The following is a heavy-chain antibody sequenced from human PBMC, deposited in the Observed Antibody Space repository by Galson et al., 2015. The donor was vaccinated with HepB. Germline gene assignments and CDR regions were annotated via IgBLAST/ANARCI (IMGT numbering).Heavy chain of an antibody. CDR1: GFTFSSYA. CDR2: ISGSGGST. V-gene: IGHV3-23*01. CDR3: AKGSRGSGWSRGWYFDL. D-gene: IGHD6-19*01. J-gene: IGHJ2*01. Sequence: SLRLSCAASGFTFSSYAMSWVRQAPGKGLEWVSAISGSGGSTYYADSVKGRFTISRDNSKNTLYLQMNSLRAEDTAVYYCAKGSRGSGWSRGWYFDLWGRGTLVTVSS.